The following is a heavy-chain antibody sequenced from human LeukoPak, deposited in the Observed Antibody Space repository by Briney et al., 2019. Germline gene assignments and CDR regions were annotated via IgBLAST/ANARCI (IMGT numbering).Heavy chain of an antibody. V-gene: IGHV3-48*03. CDR2: ISRSGSTI. CDR1: GFTFSSYE. D-gene: IGHD6-19*01. J-gene: IGHJ4*02. Sequence: PGRSLRLSCAASGFTFSSYEMNWVRQAPGKGLGWVSYISRSGSTIYYADSVKGRFTISRDNAKKSLYLQMNSLRAEDTAVYYCARSHLYISGCYDYWGQGTLVTVSP. CDR3: ARSHLYISGCYDY.